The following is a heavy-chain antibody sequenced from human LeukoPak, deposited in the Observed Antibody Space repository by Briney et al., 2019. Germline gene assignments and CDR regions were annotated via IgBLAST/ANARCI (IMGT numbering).Heavy chain of an antibody. CDR3: AKVPPRMTTVTEHVESDY. Sequence: PGGSLRLSCAASGFTFSSYAMAWVRQAPGKGLEWVSGIKGGGGSTYYADSVKGRFTISRDNSKNTLYLQVNSLRADDTAVYYCAKVPPRMTTVTEHVESDYWGQGTLVTVSS. CDR1: GFTFSSYA. V-gene: IGHV3-23*01. J-gene: IGHJ4*02. D-gene: IGHD4-17*01. CDR2: IKGGGGST.